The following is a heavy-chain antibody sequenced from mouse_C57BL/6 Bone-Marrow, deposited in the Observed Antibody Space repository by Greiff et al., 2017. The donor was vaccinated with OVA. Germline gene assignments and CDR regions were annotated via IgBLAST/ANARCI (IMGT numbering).Heavy chain of an antibody. V-gene: IGHV1-66*01. D-gene: IGHD2-4*01. J-gene: IGHJ4*01. CDR1: GYSFTSYY. CDR2: IYPGSGNT. CDR3: ARSPYDYMDY. Sequence: LVESGPELVKPGASVKISCKASGYSFTSYYIHWVKQRPGQGLEWIGWIYPGSGNTKYNEKFKGKATLTADTSSSTAYMQLSSLTSEDSAVYYCARSPYDYMDYWGQGTSVTVSS.